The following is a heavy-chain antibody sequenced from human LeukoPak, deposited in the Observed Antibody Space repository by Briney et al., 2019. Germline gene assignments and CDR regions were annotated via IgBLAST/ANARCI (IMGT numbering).Heavy chain of an antibody. CDR2: INHSGST. V-gene: IGHV4-34*01. Sequence: SETLSLTCAVYGGSFSGYYWSWIRQPPGKGLEWIGEINHSGSTNYNPSLKSRVTISVDTSKNQFSLKLSSVTAADTAVYYCARGPYYDILPFDIWGQGTMVTVSS. CDR3: ARGPYYDILPFDI. J-gene: IGHJ3*02. CDR1: GGSFSGYY. D-gene: IGHD3-9*01.